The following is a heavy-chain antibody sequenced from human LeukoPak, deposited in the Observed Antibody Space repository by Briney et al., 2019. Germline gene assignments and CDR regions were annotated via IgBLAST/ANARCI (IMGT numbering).Heavy chain of an antibody. CDR1: GYTFTSYD. V-gene: IGHV1-8*03. CDR2: MNPNSGNT. CDR3: ARADWVVSSGWYPSRWFDP. Sequence: ASVKVSCKASGYTFTSYDINWVRQATGQGLEWMGWMNPNSGNTGYAQKFQGRVTITRNTSISTAYMELSSLRSEDTAVYYCARADWVVSSGWYPSRWFDPWGQGTLITVSS. J-gene: IGHJ5*02. D-gene: IGHD6-19*01.